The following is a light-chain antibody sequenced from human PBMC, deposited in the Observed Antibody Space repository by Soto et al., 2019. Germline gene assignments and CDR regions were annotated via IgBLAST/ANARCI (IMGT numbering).Light chain of an antibody. V-gene: IGLV1-51*01. CDR3: GTWDSSLSAVV. Sequence: QSVLTQPPSVSADPGQTVTISCSGSSSNIGNNYVSWYQQLPGTAPKLLIYDNNKRPSGIPDRFSGSKSGTSATLGITGLQTGDEADYYCGTWDSSLSAVVFGGRTKLTVL. CDR1: SSNIGNNY. J-gene: IGLJ2*01. CDR2: DNN.